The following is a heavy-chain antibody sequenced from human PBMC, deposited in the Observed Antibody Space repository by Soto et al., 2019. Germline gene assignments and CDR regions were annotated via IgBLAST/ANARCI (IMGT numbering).Heavy chain of an antibody. J-gene: IGHJ6*02. Sequence: QVQLQESGPGLVKPSETLSLTCTVSGGSISSYYWSWIRQPPGKGLEWIGYIYYSGSTNYNPSLKRRVNISVDTSKNQISLKLSSVTAADTAVYYCARQGPYGMDVWGQGTTVTVSS. V-gene: IGHV4-59*08. CDR2: IYYSGST. CDR1: GGSISSYY. CDR3: ARQGPYGMDV.